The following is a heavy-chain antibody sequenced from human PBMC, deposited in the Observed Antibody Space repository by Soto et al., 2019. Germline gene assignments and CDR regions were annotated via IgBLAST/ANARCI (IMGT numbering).Heavy chain of an antibody. CDR2: IKQDGSEK. CDR3: ARDSVAARPGGYYFDY. J-gene: IGHJ4*02. CDR1: GFTFSSYW. Sequence: GGSLRLSCAASGFTFSSYWMSWVRQAPGKGLEWVANIKQDGSEKYYVDSVKGRFTISRDNAKNSLYLQMNSLRAEDTAVYYCARDSVAARPGGYYFDYWGQGTLDTVSS. V-gene: IGHV3-7*01. D-gene: IGHD6-6*01.